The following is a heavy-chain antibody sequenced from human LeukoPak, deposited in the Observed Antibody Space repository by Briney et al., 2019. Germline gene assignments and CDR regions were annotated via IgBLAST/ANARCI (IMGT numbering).Heavy chain of an antibody. D-gene: IGHD5-12*01. J-gene: IGHJ6*03. V-gene: IGHV1-8*01. CDR1: GYTFTSYD. CDR2: MNPNSGNP. Sequence: ASVKVSCKASGYTFTSYDINWVRQATGQGLEWMGWMNPNSGNPGYAQKFKGRVTITRDTSISTAYLQLSSLSAEDTAVYYCARDRGVARTYYYYYYMDVWGKGTTVTISS. CDR3: ARDRGVARTYYYYYYMDV.